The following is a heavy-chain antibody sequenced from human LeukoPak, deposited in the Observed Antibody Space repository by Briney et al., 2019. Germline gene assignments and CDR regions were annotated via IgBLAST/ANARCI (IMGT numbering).Heavy chain of an antibody. D-gene: IGHD3-10*01. CDR2: IRSSPSTI. Sequence: GGSLRLSCAASGFTFSSYSMNWVRQAPGKGLEWVSYIRSSPSTIYYADSVKGRFTISRDNAKNSLYLQMNSLRAEDTALYYCAKAVRQTYYYGMDVWGQGTTVTVSS. CDR1: GFTFSSYS. J-gene: IGHJ6*02. V-gene: IGHV3-48*04. CDR3: AKAVRQTYYYGMDV.